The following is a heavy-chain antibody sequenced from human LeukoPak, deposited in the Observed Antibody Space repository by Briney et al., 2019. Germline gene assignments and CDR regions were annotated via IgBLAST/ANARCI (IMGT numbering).Heavy chain of an antibody. J-gene: IGHJ3*02. CDR3: AKEQEVSGVAAAGDDAFDI. CDR1: GFTFSSSA. V-gene: IGHV3-23*01. CDR2: ISASGGST. D-gene: IGHD6-13*01. Sequence: GGSLRLSCAASGFTFSSSAMSWVRQVPGKGLEWVSGISASGGSTSYADSVRGRFTISRDNSKNTLYLQMNSLRAEDTAVYYCAKEQEVSGVAAAGDDAFDIWGQGTMVTVSS.